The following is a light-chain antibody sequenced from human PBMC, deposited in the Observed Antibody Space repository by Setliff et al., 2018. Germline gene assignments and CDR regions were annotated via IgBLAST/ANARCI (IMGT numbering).Light chain of an antibody. CDR1: RPNIADNY. J-gene: IGLJ1*01. CDR3: AAWDNSLSGYV. CDR2: RNN. Sequence: QSALTQPPSASGAPGQRVIISCSGSRPNIADNYVYWYQQLPGTAPKLLVNRNNQRPSGVPDRFSGSKSGTSASLAINGLRSEDGADYYCAAWDNSLSGYVFGTGTKVTVL. V-gene: IGLV1-47*01.